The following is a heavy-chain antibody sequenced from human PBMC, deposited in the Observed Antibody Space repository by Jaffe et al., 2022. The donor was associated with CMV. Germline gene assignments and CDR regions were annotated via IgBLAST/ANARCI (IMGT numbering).Heavy chain of an antibody. CDR3: TTVIAAAGTDAFDI. Sequence: EVQLVESGGGLVKPGGSLRLSCAASGFTFSNAWMSWVRQAPGKGLEWVGRIKSKTDGGTTDYAAPVKGRFTISRDDSKNTLYLQMNSLKTEDTAVYYCTTVIAAAGTDAFDIWGQGTMVTVSS. CDR2: IKSKTDGGTT. J-gene: IGHJ3*02. D-gene: IGHD6-13*01. V-gene: IGHV3-15*01. CDR1: GFTFSNAW.